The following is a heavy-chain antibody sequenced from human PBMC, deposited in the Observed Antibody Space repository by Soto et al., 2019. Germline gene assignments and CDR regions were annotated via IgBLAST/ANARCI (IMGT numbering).Heavy chain of an antibody. D-gene: IGHD4-4*01. Sequence: QVQLHESGPGLVKPSQTLSLPCTVSGFSISSGGYYWSWIRQYPGKGLEWIGNIYYSGTTSYNPSLQSRLTISVDTSDNQFSLRLSSLTAADTAVYFCAGAKTTVTSFDPWGQGTLVTVSS. V-gene: IGHV4-31*03. CDR1: GFSISSGGYY. CDR2: IYYSGTT. J-gene: IGHJ5*02. CDR3: AGAKTTVTSFDP.